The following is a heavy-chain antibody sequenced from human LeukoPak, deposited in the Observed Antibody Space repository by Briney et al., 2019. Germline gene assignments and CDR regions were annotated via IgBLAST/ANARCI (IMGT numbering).Heavy chain of an antibody. V-gene: IGHV4-59*01. CDR3: ARSYSGSYFGRYYYMDV. CDR2: IYYSGST. D-gene: IGHD1-26*01. Sequence: PSETLSLTCAVYGGSFSGYYWSWIRQPPGKGLEWTGYIYYSGSTNYNPSLKSRVTISVDTSKNQFSLKLSSVTAADTAVYYCARSYSGSYFGRYYYMDVWGKGTTVTVSS. J-gene: IGHJ6*03. CDR1: GGSFSGYY.